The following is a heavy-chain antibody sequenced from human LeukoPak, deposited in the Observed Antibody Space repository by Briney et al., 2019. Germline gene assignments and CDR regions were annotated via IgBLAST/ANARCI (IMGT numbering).Heavy chain of an antibody. J-gene: IGHJ4*02. V-gene: IGHV3-21*01. CDR1: GFTFSSYS. Sequence: PGGSLRLSCAASGFTFSSYSMHWVRQAPGKGLEWVSSISTTTYTYYADSVKGRFTISTDNAKNSLYLQMNSLRAEDTGVYYCARGNYFDYWGQGTLVTVSS. CDR2: ISTTTYT. CDR3: ARGNYFDY. D-gene: IGHD3-10*01.